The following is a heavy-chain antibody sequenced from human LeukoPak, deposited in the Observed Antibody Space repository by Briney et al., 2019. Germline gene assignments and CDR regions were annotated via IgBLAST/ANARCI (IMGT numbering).Heavy chain of an antibody. CDR2: IYYSGST. CDR3: ARDGAFDI. J-gene: IGHJ3*02. V-gene: IGHV4-59*01. Sequence: PSETLSLTCTVSGGSISSYYWSWIRQPPGKGLEWIGYIYYSGSTNYNPSLKSRVTISVDTSKNQFSLKLSSVTAEDTAVYYCARDGAFDIWGQGTMVTVSS. CDR1: GGSISSYY.